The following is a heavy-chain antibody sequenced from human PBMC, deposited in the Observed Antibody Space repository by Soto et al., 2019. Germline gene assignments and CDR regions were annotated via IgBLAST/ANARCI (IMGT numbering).Heavy chain of an antibody. CDR3: TRDVAVPGESDRFDY. CDR2: AYHNGLT. J-gene: IGHJ4*02. V-gene: IGHV4-4*02. D-gene: IGHD6-19*01. Sequence: SETLSLTCAVSGDSVTSNVWWSWVRQPPGKGLEWIGEAYHNGLTDYNPSLKSRVTMSVDTSKNEFSLKLTSLTAADTAIYYCTRDVAVPGESDRFDYWGPGTLVAF. CDR1: GDSVTSNVW.